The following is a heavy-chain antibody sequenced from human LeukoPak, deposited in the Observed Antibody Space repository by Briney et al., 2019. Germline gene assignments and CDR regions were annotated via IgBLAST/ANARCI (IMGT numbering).Heavy chain of an antibody. J-gene: IGHJ3*02. Sequence: SVKVSCKASGGTFSSYAISWVRQAPGQGLEWMGRIIPIFGTANYAQKFQGRVTITTDESTSTAYMELSSLRSEDTAVYYCARGSGRWLRDDVFDIWGQGTMVTVSS. V-gene: IGHV1-69*05. CDR2: IIPIFGTA. D-gene: IGHD5-24*01. CDR1: GGTFSSYA. CDR3: ARGSGRWLRDDVFDI.